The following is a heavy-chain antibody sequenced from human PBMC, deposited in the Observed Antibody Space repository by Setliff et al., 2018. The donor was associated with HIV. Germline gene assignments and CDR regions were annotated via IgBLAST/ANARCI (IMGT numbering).Heavy chain of an antibody. CDR1: GYTFTNYY. Sequence: GASVKVSCKASGYTFTNYYIHWVRQAPGQGLEWMGVINPSDGSTSYAQKFQGSVTMTEDTSTNTVYMEVSSLRSDDTAMYYCAGGGRPLPLDSWGQGTLVTVSS. J-gene: IGHJ4*02. D-gene: IGHD6-25*01. CDR2: INPSDGST. V-gene: IGHV1-46*01. CDR3: AGGGRPLPLDS.